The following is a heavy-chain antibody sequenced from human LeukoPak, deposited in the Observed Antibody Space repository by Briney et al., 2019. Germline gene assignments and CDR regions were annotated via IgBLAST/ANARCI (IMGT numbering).Heavy chain of an antibody. CDR1: GGSISSSSYY. CDR2: IYYSGST. CDR3: ARQDPGTTVTWLYYYYYYMDV. J-gene: IGHJ6*03. V-gene: IGHV4-39*07. D-gene: IGHD4-11*01. Sequence: SETLSLTCTVSGGSISSSSYYWGWIRQPPGKGLEWIGSIYYSGSTYYNPSLKSRVTISVDTSKNQFSLKLSSVTAADTAVYYCARQDPGTTVTWLYYYYYYMDVWGKGTTVTVSS.